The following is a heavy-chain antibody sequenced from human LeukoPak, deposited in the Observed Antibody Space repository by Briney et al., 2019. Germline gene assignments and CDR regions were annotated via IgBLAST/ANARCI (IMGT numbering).Heavy chain of an antibody. CDR2: IYHSGST. V-gene: IGHV4-4*02. Sequence: SGTLSLTCAVSGGSISSSNWWSWVRQPPGKGLEWFGEIYHSGSTNYDPSLKSRVTISVDKSKNQFSLKLSSVTAADTAVYYCARVWGASGSYYFDYWGQGTLVTVSS. J-gene: IGHJ4*02. CDR3: ARVWGASGSYYFDY. D-gene: IGHD1-26*01. CDR1: GGSISSSNW.